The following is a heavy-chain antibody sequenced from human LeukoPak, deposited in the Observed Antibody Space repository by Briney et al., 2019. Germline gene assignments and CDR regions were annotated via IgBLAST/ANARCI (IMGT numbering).Heavy chain of an antibody. CDR2: ISGSGGST. CDR1: GFTFSSYA. Sequence: VGSLRLSCAAPGFTFSSYAMSWVRQAPGKGLEWVSAISGSGGSTYYAHSVKGRFTISRDNSTITLYLQINSLRAEDTAVYYSAKCALWCGNEPHFDYWGQGTLVTVSS. CDR3: AKCALWCGNEPHFDY. J-gene: IGHJ4*02. V-gene: IGHV3-23*01. D-gene: IGHD4/OR15-4a*01.